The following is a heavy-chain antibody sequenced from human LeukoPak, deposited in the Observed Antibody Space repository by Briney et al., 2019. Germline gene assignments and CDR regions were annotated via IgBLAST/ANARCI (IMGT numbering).Heavy chain of an antibody. CDR3: ARGWVVPAAIRGNYYYMDV. J-gene: IGHJ6*03. D-gene: IGHD2-2*02. CDR1: GGTFSSYA. V-gene: IGHV1-69*05. CDR2: IIPTFGTA. Sequence: ASVKVSCKASGGTFSSYAISWVRQAPGQGLEWMGGIIPTFGTANYAQKLQGRITMTTDTSTSTAYMELRSLRSDDTAVYYCARGWVVPAAIRGNYYYMDVWGKGTTVTVSS.